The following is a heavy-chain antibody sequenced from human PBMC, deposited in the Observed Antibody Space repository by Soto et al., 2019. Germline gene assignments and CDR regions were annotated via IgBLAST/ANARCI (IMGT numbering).Heavy chain of an antibody. J-gene: IGHJ6*03. CDR2: IYYSGST. CDR1: GGSISSSSYY. D-gene: IGHD1-26*01. V-gene: IGHV4-39*01. CDR3: AKTGGYYYYYMDV. Sequence: QLQLQESGPGLVKPSETLSLTCTVSGGSISSSSYYWGWIRQPPGKGLEWIGSIYYSGSTYYNPSLKSRVTISVDTSKNQFSLKLSSVTAADTAVYYCAKTGGYYYYYMDVWGKGTTVTVSS.